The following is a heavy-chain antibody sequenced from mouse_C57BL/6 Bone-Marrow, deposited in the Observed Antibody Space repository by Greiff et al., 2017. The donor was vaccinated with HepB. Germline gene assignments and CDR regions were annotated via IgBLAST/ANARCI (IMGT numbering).Heavy chain of an antibody. J-gene: IGHJ2*01. Sequence: QVQLQQSGPGLVQPSQSLSITCTVSGFSLTSYGVHWVRQSPGKGLEWLGVIWSGGSTDYNAAFISRLSISKDNSKSQVFFKMNSLQADDTAIYYCASSPPYDGYYVDYWGQGTTLTVSS. CDR1: GFSLTSYG. CDR3: ASSPPYDGYYVDY. D-gene: IGHD2-3*01. CDR2: IWSGGST. V-gene: IGHV2-2*01.